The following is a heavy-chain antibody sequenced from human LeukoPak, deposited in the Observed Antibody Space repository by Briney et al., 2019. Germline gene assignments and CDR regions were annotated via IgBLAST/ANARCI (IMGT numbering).Heavy chain of an antibody. CDR1: GGSFSGYY. CDR3: ARGMAGDSSSPRYFDY. Sequence: SETLSLTCAVYGGSFSGYYWSWLRQPPGKGLEWIGEINHSGSTNYNPSLKSRVTISVDTSKNQFSLKLSSVAAADTAVYYCARGMAGDSSSPRYFDYWGQGTLVTVSS. D-gene: IGHD6-6*01. CDR2: INHSGST. J-gene: IGHJ4*02. V-gene: IGHV4-34*01.